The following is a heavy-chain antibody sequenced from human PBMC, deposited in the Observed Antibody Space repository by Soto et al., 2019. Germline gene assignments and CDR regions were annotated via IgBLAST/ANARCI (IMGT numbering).Heavy chain of an antibody. V-gene: IGHV3-15*01. CDR3: TTDDYIWGNHRYRWAH. Sequence: EVQLVESGGGVVKPGGSLRLSCAASGFPFNNAWMSWVRQAPGGGLEWVARIKSETDGGTTDYAAPVEGRFTISRDDSSNTLDLQMNSLKTEDTAVNYCTTDDYIWGNHRYRWAHWGQGALVTVSS. J-gene: IGHJ4*02. CDR2: IKSETDGGTT. D-gene: IGHD3-16*02. CDR1: GFPFNNAW.